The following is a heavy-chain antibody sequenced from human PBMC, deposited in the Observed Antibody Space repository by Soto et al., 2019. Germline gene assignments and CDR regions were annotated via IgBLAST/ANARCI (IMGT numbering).Heavy chain of an antibody. D-gene: IGHD3-16*01. CDR3: ASNIMITFGGRRPIDY. V-gene: IGHV1-8*01. J-gene: IGHJ4*02. CDR1: GYTFTSYD. Sequence: QVQLVQSGAEVKKPGAAVKVSCKASGYTFTSYDINWVRQATGQGLEWMGWMNPNSGNTGYAQKFQGRVTMTRNTSRSTDYMELSSLRSEDTAVYYCASNIMITFGGRRPIDYWGPGTLVTVSS. CDR2: MNPNSGNT.